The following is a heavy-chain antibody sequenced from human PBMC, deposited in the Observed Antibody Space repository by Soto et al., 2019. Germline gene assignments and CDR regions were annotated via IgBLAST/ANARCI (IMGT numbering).Heavy chain of an antibody. CDR2: IIPIFGTA. CDR1: GGTFSSYA. CDR3: AAPYGSGSYYNGFDY. Sequence: QVQLVQSGAAVKKPGSSVKVSCKASGGTFSSYAISWVRQAPGQGLEWLGGIIPIFGTAKYAQKFQGRFTMTADESKSIAYMELSRLSSEDTAVYYCAAPYGSGSYYNGFDYWGQGPLVTVAS. J-gene: IGHJ4*02. D-gene: IGHD3-10*01. V-gene: IGHV1-69*12.